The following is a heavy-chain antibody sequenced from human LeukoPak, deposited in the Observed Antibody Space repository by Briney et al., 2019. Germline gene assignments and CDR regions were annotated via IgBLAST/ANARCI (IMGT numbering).Heavy chain of an antibody. CDR3: ARGSGWYRFPPADY. D-gene: IGHD6-19*01. CDR1: GFTFSSYA. CDR2: ISYDGSNK. J-gene: IGHJ4*02. Sequence: RRSLRLSCAASGFTFSSYAMHWVRQAPGKGLEWVTVISYDGSNKYYADSVKGRFTISRDNSKNTLYLQMNSLRAEDTAVYYCARGSGWYRFPPADYWGQGTLVTVSS. V-gene: IGHV3-30-3*01.